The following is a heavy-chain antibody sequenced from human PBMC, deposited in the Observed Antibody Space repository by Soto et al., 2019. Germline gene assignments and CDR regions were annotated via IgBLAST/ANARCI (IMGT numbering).Heavy chain of an antibody. CDR1: GGSISSYY. J-gene: IGHJ5*01. CDR2: IYYSGSA. CDR3: ARSIDS. Sequence: SETLSLTCTVSGGSISSYYWSWIRQPPGKGLEWIGYIYYSGSAYYNPALKSRVTISVDTSKNQFSLKLSSVTAADTAVYYCARSIDSWGQGTLVTVSS. V-gene: IGHV4-59*12.